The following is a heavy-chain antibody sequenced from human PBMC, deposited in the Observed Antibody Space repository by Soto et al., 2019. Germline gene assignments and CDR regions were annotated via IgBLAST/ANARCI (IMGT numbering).Heavy chain of an antibody. CDR1: GGSISSDGFY. CDR2: TSYSGNT. CDR3: ARDNGGTYFDL. V-gene: IGHV4-31*03. J-gene: IGHJ4*02. D-gene: IGHD1-1*01. Sequence: QVQLQESGPGLVKPSQTLSLTCTVSGGSISSDGFYWGWIRQYPGKGLEWIGYTSYSGNTFYNPYLKSRLAMTVDTSKNQFFLNLYPVTAADTAVYYCARDNGGTYFDLWGQGTLVTVSS.